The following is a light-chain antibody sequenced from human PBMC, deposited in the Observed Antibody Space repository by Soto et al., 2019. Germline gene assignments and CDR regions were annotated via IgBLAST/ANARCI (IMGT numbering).Light chain of an antibody. V-gene: IGLV2-11*01. Sequence: QSALTQPRSVSGSPGQSVTISCTGTCSDVGGYKYVSWYQQHPGKAPKLMIYDVSKRPSGVPDRFSGSKSGNTASLTISGLQAEDEADYYCCSYAGSYTKVFGGGTKLTVL. CDR3: CSYAGSYTKV. J-gene: IGLJ2*01. CDR2: DVS. CDR1: CSDVGGYKY.